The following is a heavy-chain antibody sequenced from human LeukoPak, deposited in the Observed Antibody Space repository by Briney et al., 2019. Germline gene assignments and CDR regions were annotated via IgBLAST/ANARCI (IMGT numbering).Heavy chain of an antibody. V-gene: IGHV3-21*01. D-gene: IGHD3-16*02. J-gene: IGHJ4*02. CDR3: ARARGGFIDY. Sequence: PGGSLRLSCAASGFNFSSYSMKWVRQAPGKGLEWVSSISSSSSYIYYADSVKGRFTISRDNAKNSLYLQMNSLRAEDTAVHYCARARGGFIDYWGQGTLVTVSS. CDR2: ISSSSSYI. CDR1: GFNFSSYS.